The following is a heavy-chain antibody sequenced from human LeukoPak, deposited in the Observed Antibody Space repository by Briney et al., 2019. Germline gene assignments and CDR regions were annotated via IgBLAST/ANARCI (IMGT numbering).Heavy chain of an antibody. V-gene: IGHV3-66*01. Sequence: PGGSLRLSCAASGFTVTSTYMSWVRQAPGQGLEWVSVIYSGESLYFIDSVKGRFTISSDTSTNTLFLQMNSLRDEDTAVYFCARGAGGYSGYDVSDYWGQGTQVTVSS. J-gene: IGHJ4*02. D-gene: IGHD5-12*01. CDR2: IYSGESL. CDR1: GFTVTSTY. CDR3: ARGAGGYSGYDVSDY.